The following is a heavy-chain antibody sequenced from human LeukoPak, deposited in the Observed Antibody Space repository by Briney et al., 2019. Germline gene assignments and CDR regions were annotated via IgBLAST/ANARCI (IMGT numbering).Heavy chain of an antibody. D-gene: IGHD3-10*01. Sequence: PSETLSLTCTVSGYSISSGYYWGWIRQPPGKGLEWIGSIYHSGSTYYNPSLKSRVTISVDTSKNQFSLKLSSVTAADTAVYYCARGPVLWFGELGDWFDPWGQGTLVTVSS. V-gene: IGHV4-38-2*02. CDR3: ARGPVLWFGELGDWFDP. CDR1: GYSISSGYY. J-gene: IGHJ5*02. CDR2: IYHSGST.